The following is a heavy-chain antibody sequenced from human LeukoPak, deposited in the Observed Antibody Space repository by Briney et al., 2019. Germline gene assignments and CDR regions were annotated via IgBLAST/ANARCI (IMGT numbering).Heavy chain of an antibody. CDR1: GFTFSDYY. D-gene: IGHD3-22*01. V-gene: IGHV3-11*01. Sequence: GGSLTLACAASGFTFSDYYMSWIRQAPGKGLEWVSYISSSGSTIYYADSVKGRFTISRDNAKNSLYLQMNSLRAEDTAVYYCASAPARFYYDSSGSDFRGQGTLVTVSS. J-gene: IGHJ4*02. CDR3: ASAPARFYYDSSGSDF. CDR2: ISSSGSTI.